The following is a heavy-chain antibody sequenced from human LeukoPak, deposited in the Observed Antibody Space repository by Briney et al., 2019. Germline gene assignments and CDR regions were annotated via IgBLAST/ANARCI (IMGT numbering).Heavy chain of an antibody. J-gene: IGHJ4*02. CDR2: ISYDGSNK. CDR3: AKDRALHQFDY. Sequence: GGSLRLSCAASGFTFSSCGMHWVRQAPGKGLEWVALISYDGSNKYYADSVKGRFTISRDNSKNTLFLQMNSLRAEDTAIYYCAKDRALHQFDYWGQGTLVTVSS. V-gene: IGHV3-30*18. CDR1: GFTFSSCG.